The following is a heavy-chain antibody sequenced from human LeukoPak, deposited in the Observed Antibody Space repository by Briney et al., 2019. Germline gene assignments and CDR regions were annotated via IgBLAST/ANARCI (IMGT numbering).Heavy chain of an antibody. CDR2: INAGNGNT. J-gene: IGHJ4*02. Sequence: GASVKVSCKASEYTFTDYAINWVRQAPGQRLEWMGWINAGNGNTRYSQRFQGRVTITRDTSASTAYMELSSLTSEDTAVNYCARGRWSATTASYYLDFWGQGTLVTVSS. V-gene: IGHV1-3*01. CDR1: EYTFTDYA. CDR3: ARGRWSATTASYYLDF. D-gene: IGHD5-24*01.